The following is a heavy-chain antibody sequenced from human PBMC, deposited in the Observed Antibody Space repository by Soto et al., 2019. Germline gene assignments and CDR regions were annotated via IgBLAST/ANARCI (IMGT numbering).Heavy chain of an antibody. CDR2: ISGSGGST. V-gene: IGHV3-23*01. CDR3: AKDLRDIVATPRVVRDY. CDR1: GFTFSSYA. D-gene: IGHD5-12*01. J-gene: IGHJ4*02. Sequence: GGSLRLSCAASGFTFSSYAMSWVRQAPGKGLEWVSAISGSGGSTYYADSEKGRFTISRDNSKNTPYLQMNSLRAEDTAVYYCAKDLRDIVATPRVVRDYWGQGTLVTVSS.